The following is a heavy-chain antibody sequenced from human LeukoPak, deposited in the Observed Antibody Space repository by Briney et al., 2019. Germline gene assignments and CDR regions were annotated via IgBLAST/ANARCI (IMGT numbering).Heavy chain of an antibody. V-gene: IGHV4-31*03. CDR1: GGSISGSSYY. CDR2: IYYSGST. J-gene: IGHJ4*02. Sequence: SETLSLTCTVSGGSISGSSYYWGWIRQPPGKGLEWIGYIYYSGSTYYNPSLKSRVTISVDTSKNQFSLKLSSATAADTAVYYCARGDELGTYWGQGTLVTVSS. CDR3: ARGDELGTY. D-gene: IGHD7-27*01.